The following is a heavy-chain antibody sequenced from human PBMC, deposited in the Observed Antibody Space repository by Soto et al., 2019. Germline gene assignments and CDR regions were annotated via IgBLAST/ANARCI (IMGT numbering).Heavy chain of an antibody. J-gene: IGHJ4*02. CDR3: AKKGQYNWNYGDYFDY. Sequence: HPGGSLRLSCAASGFTFSSYAMSWVRQAPGKGLEWVSAISGSGGSTYYADSVKGRFTISRDNSKNTLYLQMNSLRAEDTAVYYCAKKGQYNWNYGDYFDYWGQGTLVTVSS. CDR1: GFTFSSYA. D-gene: IGHD1-7*01. V-gene: IGHV3-23*01. CDR2: ISGSGGST.